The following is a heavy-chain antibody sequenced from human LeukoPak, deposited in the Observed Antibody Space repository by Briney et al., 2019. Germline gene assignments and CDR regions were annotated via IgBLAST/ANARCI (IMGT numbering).Heavy chain of an antibody. V-gene: IGHV4-30-2*01. Sequence: SQTLSLTCTVSGGSISSGGYYWSWIRQPPGKGLEWIGYIYHSGSTYYNPSLKSRVTISVDRSKNQFSLKLSSVTAADTAVYYCALYTSPSNWFDPWGQGTLVTVSS. CDR2: IYHSGST. J-gene: IGHJ5*02. CDR3: ALYTSPSNWFDP. D-gene: IGHD4-11*01. CDR1: GGSISSGGYY.